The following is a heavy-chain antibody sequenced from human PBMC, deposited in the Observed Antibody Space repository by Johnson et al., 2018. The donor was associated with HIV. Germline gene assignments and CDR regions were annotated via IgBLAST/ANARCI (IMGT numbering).Heavy chain of an antibody. V-gene: IGHV3-30-3*01. Sequence: QVQLVESGGGVVQPGRSLRLSCAASGFTFSSYAMHWVRQAPGKGLEWVAVISYDGSNKYYADSVKGRFTISRDNSKNTLYLQMNSLRAEDTAVYYCAKGTNGQSWAFDIWGQGTVVTVSS. CDR2: ISYDGSNK. D-gene: IGHD2-8*01. CDR1: GFTFSSYA. CDR3: AKGTNGQSWAFDI. J-gene: IGHJ3*02.